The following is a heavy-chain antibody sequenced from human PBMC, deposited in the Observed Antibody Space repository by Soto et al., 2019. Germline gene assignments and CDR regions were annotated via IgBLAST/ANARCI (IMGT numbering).Heavy chain of an antibody. CDR2: ISGRGENT. D-gene: IGHD7-27*01. CDR1: GFTFSVFA. CDR3: AKDRGTGDYVVNAVDI. J-gene: IGHJ3*02. Sequence: EVQLLESGGGLVQPGGSLRLSCAASGFTFSVFAMSWVRQAPGKGLELVSTISGRGENTYYADSVKGRFTISRDNSKNTLNLQMNSLRGEDTAVYYCAKDRGTGDYVVNAVDIWGQGTMVTVAS. V-gene: IGHV3-23*01.